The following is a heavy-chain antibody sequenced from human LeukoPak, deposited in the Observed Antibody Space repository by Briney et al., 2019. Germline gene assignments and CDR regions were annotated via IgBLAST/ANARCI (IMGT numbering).Heavy chain of an antibody. CDR3: ASPGPDYGDYAYAY. J-gene: IGHJ4*02. V-gene: IGHV4-59*01. Sequence: SETLSLTCTVSGGSITGYYWTWIRQPPGRGLEWIAYIYYTGSTIYNPSLKSRVSLSLDMSKNQFSLKLRSVTAADTAVYYCASPGPDYGDYAYAYWGPGALVTVSS. CDR1: GGSITGYY. D-gene: IGHD4-17*01. CDR2: IYYTGST.